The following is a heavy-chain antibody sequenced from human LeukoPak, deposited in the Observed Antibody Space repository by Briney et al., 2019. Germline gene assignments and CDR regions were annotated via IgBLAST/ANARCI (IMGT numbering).Heavy chain of an antibody. D-gene: IGHD3-10*01. V-gene: IGHV3-74*01. Sequence: GGSLRLSCAASGFTFSSYWMNWVRQAPGKGLVWVSCISSGGSSTNYADSVMGRFTVSRDNAENTLFLQMNSLRAEDTAVYYCATLGSYFDYWGQGNLVTVSP. CDR2: ISSGGSST. J-gene: IGHJ4*02. CDR1: GFTFSSYW. CDR3: ATLGSYFDY.